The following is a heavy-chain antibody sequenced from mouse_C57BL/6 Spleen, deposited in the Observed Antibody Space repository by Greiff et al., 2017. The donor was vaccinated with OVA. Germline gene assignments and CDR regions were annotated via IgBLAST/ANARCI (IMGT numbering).Heavy chain of an antibody. V-gene: IGHV6-3*01. CDR3: TKLGGLAWFAY. J-gene: IGHJ3*01. CDR1: GFTFSNYW. D-gene: IGHD4-1*01. Sequence: EVKLVESGGGLVQPGGSMKLSCVASGFTFSNYWMNWVRQSPEKGLEWVAQIRLKSDNYATHYAESVKGRFTISRDDSKSSVYLQMNNLRAEDTGIYYCTKLGGLAWFAYWGQGTLVTVSA. CDR2: IRLKSDNYAT.